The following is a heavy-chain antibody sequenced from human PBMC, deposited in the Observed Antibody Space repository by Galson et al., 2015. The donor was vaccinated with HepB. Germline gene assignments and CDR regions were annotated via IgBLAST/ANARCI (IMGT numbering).Heavy chain of an antibody. CDR3: ARDRYCSSTSCSIYYYYYGMDV. J-gene: IGHJ6*02. CDR1: GFMFSTYW. CDR2: ISAYNGNT. V-gene: IGHV1-18*01. D-gene: IGHD2-2*01. Sequence: SCAASGFMFSTYWMSWVRQAPGQGLEWMGWISAYNGNTNYAQKLQGRVTMTTDTSTSTAYMELRSLRSDDTAVYYCARDRYCSSTSCSIYYYYYGMDVWGQGTTVTVSS.